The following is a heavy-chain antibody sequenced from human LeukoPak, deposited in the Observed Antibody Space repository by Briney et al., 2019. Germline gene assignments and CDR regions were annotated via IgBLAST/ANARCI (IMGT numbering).Heavy chain of an antibody. CDR2: INHSGST. CDR3: ARSGFWSGFPVDY. CDR1: GGSFSGYY. J-gene: IGHJ4*02. D-gene: IGHD3-3*01. V-gene: IGHV4-34*01. Sequence: PSETLSLTCAVYGGSFSGYYWTWIRQPPGKGLEWIGEINHSGSTNYNPSLKSRVTISVDTSKKQFSLRLSSVTAADTAVYYCARSGFWSGFPVDYWGQEPLVTVSS.